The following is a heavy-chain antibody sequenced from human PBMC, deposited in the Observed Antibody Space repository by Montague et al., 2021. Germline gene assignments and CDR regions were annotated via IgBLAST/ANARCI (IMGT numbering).Heavy chain of an antibody. Sequence: NNYNPSLKSRVTISLDTSKHQFSLKLNSVTAADTAVYYCSRVSYGPGAFDIWGQGTMVTVSS. CDR2: N. V-gene: IGHV4-59*01. J-gene: IGHJ3*02. D-gene: IGHD5-18*01. CDR3: SRVSYGPGAFDI.